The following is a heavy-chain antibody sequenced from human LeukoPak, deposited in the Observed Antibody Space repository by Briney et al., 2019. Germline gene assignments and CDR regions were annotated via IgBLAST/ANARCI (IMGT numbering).Heavy chain of an antibody. D-gene: IGHD5-12*01. CDR3: ARGGTPSSFDY. J-gene: IGHJ4*02. Sequence: GGSLRLSCAASGFTFSSYWMHWVRQAPGKGLVWVSRISGDGSSTSYADSVKGRFTISRDNAKNTLYLQMSSLRAEETAVYHCARGGTPSSFDYWGQGTLVTVSS. CDR1: GFTFSSYW. CDR2: ISGDGSST. V-gene: IGHV3-74*01.